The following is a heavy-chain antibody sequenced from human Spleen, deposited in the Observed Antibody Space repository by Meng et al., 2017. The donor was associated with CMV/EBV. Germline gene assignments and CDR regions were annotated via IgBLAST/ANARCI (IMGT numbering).Heavy chain of an antibody. CDR2: INPSGGST. J-gene: IGHJ4*02. CDR3: ARVVPSIESYYYDSSGYYYGY. Sequence: YYMHWVRQPPGQGLEWMGIINPSGGSTSYAQKFQGRVTMTRDTSTSTVYMELSSLRSEDTAVYYCARVVPSIESYYYDSSGYYYGYWGQGTLVTVSS. D-gene: IGHD3-22*01. V-gene: IGHV1-46*01. CDR1: YY.